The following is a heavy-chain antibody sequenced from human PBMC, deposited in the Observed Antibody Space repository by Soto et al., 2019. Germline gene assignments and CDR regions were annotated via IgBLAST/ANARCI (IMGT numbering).Heavy chain of an antibody. CDR3: AKELAFSDFWRGLEY. V-gene: IGHV3-30*18. D-gene: IGHD3-3*01. Sequence: QVQLVESGGGVVQPGRSLRLSCAASGFSFSSYAMHWVRQAPGKGLEWVAVISHDGSIKKFADFVEGRFLVFRDNSNNNLFLQMESLKPDDSAVYYCAKELAFSDFWRGLEYWGQGALVTVAS. J-gene: IGHJ4*02. CDR2: ISHDGSIK. CDR1: GFSFSSYA.